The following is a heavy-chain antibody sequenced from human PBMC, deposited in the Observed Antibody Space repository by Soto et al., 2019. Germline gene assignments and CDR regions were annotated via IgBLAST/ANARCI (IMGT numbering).Heavy chain of an antibody. V-gene: IGHV1-18*01. CDR1: GYTFTSYG. CDR2: ISAYNGNT. Sequence: ASVKVSCKASGYTFTSYGISWVRQAPGQGLEWMGWISAYNGNTNYAQKLQGRVTMTTDTSTSTAYMELRSLRSDDTAVYYCARDRVMVSGAPGVYGMDVCGQGPTVTVYS. J-gene: IGHJ6*02. CDR3: ARDRVMVSGAPGVYGMDV. D-gene: IGHD2-8*01.